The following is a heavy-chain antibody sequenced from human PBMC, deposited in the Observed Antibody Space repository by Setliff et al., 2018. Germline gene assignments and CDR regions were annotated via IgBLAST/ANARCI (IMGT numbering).Heavy chain of an antibody. CDR3: ARSSDSGYYHQRDAFDI. CDR2: ISPYNGNT. V-gene: IGHV1-18*04. CDR1: GYTFNSYG. J-gene: IGHJ3*02. Sequence: TCEASGYTFNSYGINWLRQAPGQGLEWLGWISPYNGNTKYAQTVQDRITMATDASTRTSYMELSSLRSDDTAVYFCARSSDSGYYHQRDAFDIWGHGTRVTVSS. D-gene: IGHD3-22*01.